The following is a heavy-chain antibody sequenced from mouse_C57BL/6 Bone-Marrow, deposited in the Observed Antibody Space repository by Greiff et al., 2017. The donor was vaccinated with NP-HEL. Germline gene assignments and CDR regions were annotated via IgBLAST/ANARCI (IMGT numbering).Heavy chain of an antibody. CDR3: ARRYYGSSFHWYFDV. CDR2: IYPRSGNT. D-gene: IGHD1-1*01. V-gene: IGHV1-81*01. J-gene: IGHJ1*03. Sequence: QVQLQQSGAELARPGASVKLSCKASGYTFTSYGISWVKQRTGQGLEWIGEIYPRSGNTYYNEKFKGKATLTADKSSSTAYMELRSLTSEDSAVYFCARRYYGSSFHWYFDVWGTGTTVTVSS. CDR1: GYTFTSYG.